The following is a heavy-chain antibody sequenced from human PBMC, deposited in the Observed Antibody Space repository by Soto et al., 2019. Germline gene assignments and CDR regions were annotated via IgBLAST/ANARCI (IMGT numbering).Heavy chain of an antibody. V-gene: IGHV3-23*01. CDR2: IGSSGGST. J-gene: IGHJ4*02. D-gene: IGHD1-26*01. CDR1: GFTFSSYA. Sequence: EVQLLESGGGLVQPGGSLRLSCAASGFTFSSYAMRWVRQAPGKGPDWVSTIGSSGGSTYYADSVKGRFTISRDNSKNTLYLQMNSLAAEDTAVYYCAKARVVGAKTFDYWGQGTLVTVSS. CDR3: AKARVVGAKTFDY.